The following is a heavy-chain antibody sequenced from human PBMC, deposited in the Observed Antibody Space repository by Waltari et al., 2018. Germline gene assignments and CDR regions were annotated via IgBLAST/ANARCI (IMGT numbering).Heavy chain of an antibody. J-gene: IGHJ4*02. V-gene: IGHV3-53*02. D-gene: IGHD6-13*01. CDR2: IFADGTT. Sequence: EVQLVETGGGLIQPGGSLRLSWAISGFTVSSNYMSWVRQAPGMGLEWVSVIFADGTTYYTDSVKGRFTISRDLSKNMLYLQMNSLRVEDTAVYYCARGVSGSWYGDSWGQGTLVTVSS. CDR3: ARGVSGSWYGDS. CDR1: GFTVSSNY.